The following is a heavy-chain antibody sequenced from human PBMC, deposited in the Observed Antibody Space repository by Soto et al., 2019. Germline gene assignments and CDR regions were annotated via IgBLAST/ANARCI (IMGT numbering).Heavy chain of an antibody. CDR3: AREDTYDYYYGMDV. Sequence: GASVKVSCKASGYTFTSYAMHWVRQAPGQRLEWMGWINAGNGNTKYSQKFQGRVTITRDTSASTAYMELSSLRSEDTAVYYCAREDTYDYYYGMDVWGQGTTVTVSS. CDR2: INAGNGNT. J-gene: IGHJ6*02. D-gene: IGHD5-18*01. CDR1: GYTFTSYA. V-gene: IGHV1-3*01.